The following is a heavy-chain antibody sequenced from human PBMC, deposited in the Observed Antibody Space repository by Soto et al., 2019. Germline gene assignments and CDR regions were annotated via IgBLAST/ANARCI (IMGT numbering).Heavy chain of an antibody. CDR2: ISWDGDST. Sequence: EVQLVESGGAVVQPGGSLRLSCAASGFTFDDYPMHWVRKAPGKGLEWVSLISWDGDSTSLADSVKGRFTVSRDNNKNSLYLPMNSIRTEDTGLYFCSKDNRAKWRAVWGESFDVWGQGTMVTVSS. J-gene: IGHJ3*01. CDR1: GFTFDDYP. D-gene: IGHD3-16*01. CDR3: SKDNRAKWRAVWGESFDV. V-gene: IGHV3-43*01.